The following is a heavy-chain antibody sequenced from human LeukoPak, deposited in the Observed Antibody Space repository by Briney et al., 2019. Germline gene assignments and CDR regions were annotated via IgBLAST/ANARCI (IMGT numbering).Heavy chain of an antibody. CDR3: ARALAVAGTGGFDP. CDR1: EFTLKDYW. CDR2: INSDGSST. J-gene: IGHJ5*02. Sequence: PGGSLRLSCEASEFTLKDYWMHWVRQAPGKGLVWVSRINSDGSSTSYADSVKGRFTISRDNAKNTLYLQMNSLRAEDTAVYYCARALAVAGTGGFDPWGQGTLVTVSS. D-gene: IGHD6-19*01. V-gene: IGHV3-74*01.